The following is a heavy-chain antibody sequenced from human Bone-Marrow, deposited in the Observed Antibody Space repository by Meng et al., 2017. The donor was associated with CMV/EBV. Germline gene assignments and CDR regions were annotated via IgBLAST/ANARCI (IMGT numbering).Heavy chain of an antibody. D-gene: IGHD2-2*01. CDR3: ARGHQLLPDY. J-gene: IGHJ4*02. CDR1: GFTFSGSA. Sequence: GESLKISCAASGFTFSGSAMHWVRQASGKGLEWVGRIRSKANSYATAYAASVKGRFTISRDDSKNTAYLQMNSLKTEDTAVYYCARGHQLLPDYWGQGTLVTVSS. CDR2: IRSKANSYAT. V-gene: IGHV3-73*01.